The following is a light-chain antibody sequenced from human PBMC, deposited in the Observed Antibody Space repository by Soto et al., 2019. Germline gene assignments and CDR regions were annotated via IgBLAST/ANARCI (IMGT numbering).Light chain of an antibody. CDR1: QSISGW. CDR3: HQDFNLPWT. V-gene: IGKV1-5*01. CDR2: DAS. J-gene: IGKJ1*01. Sequence: DIQMTQSPPTLSASVGDRVTLTCRASQSISGWLAWYQQKPGKAPKLLIYDASTLESGVPSRFSGSGSGTEFTLTISSLQPEDFAVYFCHQDFNLPWTFGQGTKVDIK.